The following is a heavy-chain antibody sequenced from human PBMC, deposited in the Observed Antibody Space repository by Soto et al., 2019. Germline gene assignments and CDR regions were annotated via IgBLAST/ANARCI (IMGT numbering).Heavy chain of an antibody. D-gene: IGHD4-17*01. Sequence: GGSLRLSCAASGFTFSGSAMHWVRQASGKGLEWVGRIRSKANSYATAYAASVKGRFTISRDDSKNTAYLQMNSLKTEDTAVYYCTRHPTLDYGGPIRGYYYGMDVWGQGTTVTVSS. CDR3: TRHPTLDYGGPIRGYYYGMDV. CDR1: GFTFSGSA. V-gene: IGHV3-73*01. CDR2: IRSKANSYAT. J-gene: IGHJ6*02.